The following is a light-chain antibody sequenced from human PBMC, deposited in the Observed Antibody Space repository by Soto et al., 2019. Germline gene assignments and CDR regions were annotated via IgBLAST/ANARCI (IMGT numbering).Light chain of an antibody. V-gene: IGKV3-15*01. CDR2: ATS. CDR1: QSVGNN. CDR3: QQYGDWPLT. J-gene: IGKJ4*01. Sequence: EIVLTQSPATLSVSPGERATLSCGASQSVGNNFAWYQQQPGQAPRLLIFATSTRATGVPARFSGSGSGTEFTLTISSLQSEDFAVYYCQQYGDWPLTFGGGAKVEIE.